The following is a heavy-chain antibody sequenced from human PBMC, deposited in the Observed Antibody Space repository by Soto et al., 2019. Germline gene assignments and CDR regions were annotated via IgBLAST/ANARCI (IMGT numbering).Heavy chain of an antibody. CDR2: LKSETDGGTA. CDR3: MTAPGLNVLF. D-gene: IGHD3-16*01. Sequence: EVQLVESGGGLVKPGGSLRLSCVGSGFTFIDAWMSWVRQAPGKGLEWVGRLKSETDGGTADYAAPVEGRFNISRDDSKNTLYLQMNSLKSEDTAVYYCMTAPGLNVLFWGQGDLVTVSS. J-gene: IGHJ4*02. V-gene: IGHV3-15*01. CDR1: GFTFIDAW.